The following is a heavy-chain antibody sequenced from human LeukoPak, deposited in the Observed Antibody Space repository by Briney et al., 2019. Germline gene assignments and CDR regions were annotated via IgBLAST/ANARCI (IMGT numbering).Heavy chain of an antibody. V-gene: IGHV3-30-3*01. CDR1: GFTFSSYA. D-gene: IGHD6-13*01. Sequence: GRSLRLSCAASGFTFSSYAMHWVRQAPGKGLEWVAVISYDGSNKYYADSVEGRFTISRDNSKNTLYLQMNSLRAEDTAVYYCAGGNSSSWTLFGWFDPWGQGTLVTVSS. CDR3: AGGNSSSWTLFGWFDP. J-gene: IGHJ5*02. CDR2: ISYDGSNK.